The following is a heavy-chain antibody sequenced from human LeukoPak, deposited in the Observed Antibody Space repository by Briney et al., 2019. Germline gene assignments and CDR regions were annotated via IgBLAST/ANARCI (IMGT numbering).Heavy chain of an antibody. CDR1: GFTFSSYW. CDR2: IKQDGSEK. Sequence: GGSLRLSCAASGFTFSSYWMSWVRQAPGKGLECVANIKQDGSEKYHVDSVKGRFTISRDNAKNSLYLQMNSLRAEDTAVYYCARERIADYGGNGDTDYWGQGTLVTVSS. V-gene: IGHV3-7*01. CDR3: ARERIADYGGNGDTDY. D-gene: IGHD4-23*01. J-gene: IGHJ4*02.